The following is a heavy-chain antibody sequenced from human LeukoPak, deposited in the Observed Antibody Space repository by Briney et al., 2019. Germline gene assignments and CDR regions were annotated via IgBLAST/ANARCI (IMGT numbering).Heavy chain of an antibody. CDR1: GYTFTGYY. D-gene: IGHD2-15*01. CDR2: INPNSGGT. CDR3: ARELSDAVGGGGSCYAY. V-gene: IGHV1-2*02. J-gene: IGHJ4*02. Sequence: ASVKVSCKASGYTFTGYYMRWVRQAPGQGLEWMGWINPNSGGTNYAQKFQGRVTMTRDTSISTAYMELSRLRSDDTAVYYCARELSDAVGGGGSCYAYWGQGTLVTVSS.